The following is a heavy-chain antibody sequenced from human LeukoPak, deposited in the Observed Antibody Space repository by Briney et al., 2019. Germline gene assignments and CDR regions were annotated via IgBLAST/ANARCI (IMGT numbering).Heavy chain of an antibody. CDR3: AKDRSYGSGTLYPLFDF. J-gene: IGHJ4*02. D-gene: IGHD3-10*01. CDR2: INNSGRGT. CDR1: GFTFSNYA. Sequence: GGSPRLSCAASGFTFSNYAMSWVRQAPGKGLEWVSAINNSGRGTNYADSVRGRVTISRDNSKSTLFLQLNTLTAEDTAIYYCAKDRSYGSGTLYPLFDFRGLGTLVTVSS. V-gene: IGHV3-23*01.